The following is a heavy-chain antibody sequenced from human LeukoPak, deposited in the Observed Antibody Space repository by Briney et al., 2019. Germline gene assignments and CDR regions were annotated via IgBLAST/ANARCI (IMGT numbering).Heavy chain of an antibody. D-gene: IGHD1-14*01. V-gene: IGHV4-59*01. Sequence: SETLSLTCTPSGGSLRSDYRSWIRQPPGKGLEWIGYISYSGSTNYNPSLNSRLTISLDTSKNHFSLKLSSVPAADTAIYFCARYILGPNYYIDVWGKGTTVTVSS. CDR3: ARYILGPNYYIDV. CDR1: GGSLRSDY. J-gene: IGHJ6*03. CDR2: ISYSGST.